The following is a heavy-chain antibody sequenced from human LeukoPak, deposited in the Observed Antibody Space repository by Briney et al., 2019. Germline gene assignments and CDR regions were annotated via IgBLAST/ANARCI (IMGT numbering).Heavy chain of an antibody. V-gene: IGHV1-18*01. CDR3: SRSYYSSSWYYFDH. J-gene: IGHJ4*02. Sequence: ASVKVSCKTSGYTFNNFGITWVRQAPGQGPEWMGWISIGDGRTHYGRKFQDRVSMTRDMSSNTAFLELSSLRSDDTAVYFCSRSYYSSSWYYFDHWSQGTLVTVSS. CDR1: GYTFNNFG. CDR2: ISIGDGRT. D-gene: IGHD2-15*01.